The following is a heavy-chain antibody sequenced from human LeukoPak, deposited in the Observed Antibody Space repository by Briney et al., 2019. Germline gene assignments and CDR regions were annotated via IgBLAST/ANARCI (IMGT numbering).Heavy chain of an antibody. CDR3: ARDRRYRDYYDSSAVEGYFDY. D-gene: IGHD3-22*01. J-gene: IGHJ4*02. V-gene: IGHV3-48*02. CDR2: ISKKNSNI. CDR1: RFTFSSYS. Sequence: PGGSLRLSCAASRFTFSSYSMNWVRQSPGKGREWVSYISKKNSNIYYADSVKGRFTISRDNAKNSLYLQMNSLRDEDTAVYYCARDRRYRDYYDSSAVEGYFDYWGQGTLVSVSS.